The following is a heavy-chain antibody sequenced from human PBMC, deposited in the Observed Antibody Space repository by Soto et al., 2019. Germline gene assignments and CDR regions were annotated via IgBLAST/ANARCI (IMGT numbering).Heavy chain of an antibody. CDR3: AHSALQTGDFDY. V-gene: IGHV2-5*02. CDR1: GFSLSTSGVS. Sequence: QITLKESGPTLVKPTQTLTLTCTFSGFSLSTSGVSVGWIRQPPGKALEWLALIYWDDDKRYSPSLKSRLTTXNXXSKNQVVLTITNMDPVDTATYYCAHSALQTGDFDYWGQGTLVTVSS. CDR2: IYWDDDK. D-gene: IGHD1-26*01. J-gene: IGHJ4*02.